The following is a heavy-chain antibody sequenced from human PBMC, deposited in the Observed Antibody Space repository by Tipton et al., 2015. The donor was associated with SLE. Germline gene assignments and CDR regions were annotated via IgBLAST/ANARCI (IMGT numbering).Heavy chain of an antibody. Sequence: TLSLTCTVSGGSISSSSHYWGWIRQPPGKGLEWIGTIYHSGRTYYNASLKSRVTISVVTSKNQFSLKLTSVTAADTAVYYCARAIGVNYFNFWGQGILVNVSP. CDR1: GGSISSSSHY. J-gene: IGHJ4*02. CDR2: IYHSGRT. V-gene: IGHV4-39*07. D-gene: IGHD3-3*01. CDR3: ARAIGVNYFNF.